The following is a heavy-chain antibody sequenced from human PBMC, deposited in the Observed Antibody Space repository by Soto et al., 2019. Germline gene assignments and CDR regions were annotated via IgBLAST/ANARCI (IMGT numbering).Heavy chain of an antibody. CDR2: IRGTT. CDR3: ARDDSFAFDI. D-gene: IGHD2-21*01. CDR1: GFTFTSYS. J-gene: IGHJ3*02. V-gene: IGHV3-48*01. Sequence: GGSMRLSCAASGFTFTSYSMNWVRQAPGKGLEWVSYIRGTTHYADSVKGRFTISRDNARSSLYLQMNSLRADDTAVYYCARDDSFAFDIWGQGTMVTVSS.